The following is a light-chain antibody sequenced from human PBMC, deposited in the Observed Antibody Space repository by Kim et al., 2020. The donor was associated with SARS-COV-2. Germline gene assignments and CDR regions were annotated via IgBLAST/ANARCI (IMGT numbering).Light chain of an antibody. CDR1: KLGDKY. CDR2: QDS. V-gene: IGLV3-1*01. CDR3: QAWNSSTVV. J-gene: IGLJ2*01. Sequence: VSPGQTASITCSGDKLGDKYACWYQQKPGQSPVLVIYQDSKRPSGIPERFSGSNSGNTATLTISGTQAMDEADYYCQAWNSSTVVFGGGTQLTVL.